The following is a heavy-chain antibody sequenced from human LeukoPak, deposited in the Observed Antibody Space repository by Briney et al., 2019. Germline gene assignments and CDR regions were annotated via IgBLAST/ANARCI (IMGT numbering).Heavy chain of an antibody. CDR2: INPNSGGT. Sequence: GASVKVSCKASGYTFTRYAMNWVRQAPGQGLEWMGWINPNSGGTNYAQKFQGRVTMTRDTSISTAYMELSRLRSDDTAVYYCARDLAAAGTNWFDPWGQGTLVTVSS. CDR1: GYTFTRYA. D-gene: IGHD6-13*01. V-gene: IGHV1-2*02. J-gene: IGHJ5*02. CDR3: ARDLAAAGTNWFDP.